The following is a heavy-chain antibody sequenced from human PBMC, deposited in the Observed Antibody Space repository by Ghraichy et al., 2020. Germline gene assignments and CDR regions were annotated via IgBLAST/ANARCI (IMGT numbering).Heavy chain of an antibody. V-gene: IGHV3-33*01. Sequence: GGSLRLSCAASGFTFSSYGMHWVRQAPGKGLEWVAVIWFDGSEKYYEDSVKGRFTISRDNSENILYLQMSSLRAEDTALYYCARGGGEVAGTLDLWGQGTLVLVSS. CDR1: GFTFSSYG. D-gene: IGHD6-19*01. CDR3: ARGGGEVAGTLDL. CDR2: IWFDGSEK. J-gene: IGHJ5*02.